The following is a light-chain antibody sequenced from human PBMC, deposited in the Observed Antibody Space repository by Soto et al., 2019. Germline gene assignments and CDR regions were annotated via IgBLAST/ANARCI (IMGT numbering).Light chain of an antibody. CDR2: AAS. CDR1: QGISSY. Sequence: AIRMTQSPSSVSASPGDRVTITFRASQGISSYLAWYQQKPGKAPKLLIYAASTLQSGVPSRFSGSGSGTEFTLTISSLQSEDFAVYYCQQYNNWPTFGQGTKVDIK. J-gene: IGKJ1*01. CDR3: QQYNNWPT. V-gene: IGKV1-8*01.